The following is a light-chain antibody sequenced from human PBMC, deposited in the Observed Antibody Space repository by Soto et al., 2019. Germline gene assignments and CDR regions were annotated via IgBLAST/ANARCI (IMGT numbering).Light chain of an antibody. CDR2: GGS. CDR3: QDYGTSHPWT. Sequence: EVVLTQSPGALSLSPGEGVTLSCRASQNIRGNELAWYRQKRGQAPRLLIYGGSSRAEGIPDRVIGRGTETNFTLTISRLEPEDSAVYYCQDYGTSHPWTFGQGTKLEIK. V-gene: IGKV3-20*01. J-gene: IGKJ1*01. CDR1: QNIRGNE.